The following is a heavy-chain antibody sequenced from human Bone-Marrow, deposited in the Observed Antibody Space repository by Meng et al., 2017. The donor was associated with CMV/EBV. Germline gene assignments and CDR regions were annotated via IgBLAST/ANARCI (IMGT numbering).Heavy chain of an antibody. CDR1: GFTFSSYW. V-gene: IGHV3-74*01. CDR2: INSDGSST. CDR3: ARDGNAFDI. J-gene: IGHJ3*02. Sequence: GESLKISCAASGFTFSSYWMHWVRQAPGKGLVWVSRINSDGSSTSYADSVKGRFTISRDNSKNALYLQMNSLRAEDTAVYYCARDGNAFDIWGQGTMVTVSS. D-gene: IGHD4-23*01.